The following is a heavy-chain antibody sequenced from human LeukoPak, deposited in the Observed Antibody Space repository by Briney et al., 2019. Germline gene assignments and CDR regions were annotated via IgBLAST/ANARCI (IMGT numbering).Heavy chain of an antibody. Sequence: GGSLRLSCAASGFTVSNNYMSWVRLAPGKGLEWAALIYNGGSTYYADFVKGRFTISGDTSKNSLYLQIPSLRAEDTAVYYCAGFSHKGVWGQGTTVTVSS. CDR2: IYNGGST. CDR3: AGFSHKGV. CDR1: GFTVSNNY. J-gene: IGHJ6*02. V-gene: IGHV3-66*01.